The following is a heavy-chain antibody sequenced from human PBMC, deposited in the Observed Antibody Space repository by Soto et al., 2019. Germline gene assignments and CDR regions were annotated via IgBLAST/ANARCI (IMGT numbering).Heavy chain of an antibody. J-gene: IGHJ4*02. CDR1: GYTFSTYA. CDR2: INAGNGNA. Sequence: GASVKVSCKASGYTFSTYALHWVRQAPGQRLEWMGWINAGNGNAKYSQKFQGRVTITRDTSASIAYMELNSLRSEDTAVYYCATGDGGGTPFDYWGQGALVTVSS. D-gene: IGHD2-21*01. V-gene: IGHV1-3*01. CDR3: ATGDGGGTPFDY.